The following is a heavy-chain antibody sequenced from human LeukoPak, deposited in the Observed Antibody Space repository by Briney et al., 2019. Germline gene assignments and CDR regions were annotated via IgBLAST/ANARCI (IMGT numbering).Heavy chain of an antibody. CDR3: ARLSSILCYSMDV. CDR2: IQNSAIYRANI. V-gene: IGHV4-59*12. J-gene: IGHJ6*03. D-gene: IGHD6-6*01. Sequence: PSETLSLTCAVSGVSISSYYWTWIRQPPGKGLEWVGYIQNSAIYRANINSSPSLQTRFSLSIDTSKNQVSLTVNSVTAADTAVYYCARLSSILCYSMDVWGAGNAVTVSS. CDR1: GVSISSYY.